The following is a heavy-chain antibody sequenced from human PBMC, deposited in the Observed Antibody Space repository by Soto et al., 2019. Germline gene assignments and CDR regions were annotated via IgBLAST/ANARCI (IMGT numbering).Heavy chain of an antibody. D-gene: IGHD5-18*01. CDR1: GFTFSSYG. J-gene: IGHJ6*03. CDR3: AKDPTAMVYYYYYYMDV. CDR2: ISYDGSNK. Sequence: GGSLRLSCAASGFTFSSYGMHWVRQAPGKGLEWVAVISYDGSNKYYADSVKGRFTISRDNSKNTLYLQMNSLRAEDTAVFYCAKDPTAMVYYYYYYMDVWGKGTTVTVSS. V-gene: IGHV3-30*18.